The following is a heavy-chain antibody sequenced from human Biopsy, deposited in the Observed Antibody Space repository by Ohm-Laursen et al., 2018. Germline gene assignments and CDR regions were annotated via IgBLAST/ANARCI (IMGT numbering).Heavy chain of an antibody. CDR1: GDSVGSGTFH. Sequence: GTLSLTCCVSGDSVGSGTFHWGWIRQPPGKGLEWIGHVYYTGNTNYNPSLKSRVTISMDMSKNQFSLGLSSVTAADTAVYYCVRQGGYFQNWGPGSQVAVSS. D-gene: IGHD5-12*01. J-gene: IGHJ1*01. CDR3: VRQGGYFQN. CDR2: VYYTGNT. V-gene: IGHV4-61*01.